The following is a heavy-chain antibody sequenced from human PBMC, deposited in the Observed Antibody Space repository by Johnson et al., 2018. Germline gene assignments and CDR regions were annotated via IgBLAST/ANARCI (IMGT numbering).Heavy chain of an antibody. Sequence: QVQLVQSGPGLVKPSETLSLTCTVSGGSISSYWWSWIRQPPGKGLEYIGYVYHSGSTIYNPSLESRVTNSIDTSKNQFSLKLRSVTAADTAMYYCARGGEYCQDWGQGTLVTVSS. V-gene: IGHV4-59*01. CDR1: GGSISSYW. CDR3: ARGGEYCQD. D-gene: IGHD6-25*01. CDR2: VYHSGST. J-gene: IGHJ1*01.